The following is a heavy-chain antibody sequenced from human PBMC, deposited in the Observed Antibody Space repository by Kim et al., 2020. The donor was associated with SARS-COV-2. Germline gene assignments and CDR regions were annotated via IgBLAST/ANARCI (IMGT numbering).Heavy chain of an antibody. Sequence: SVKVSCKASGGTFSSYTISWVRQAPGQGLEWMGRIIPILGIANYAQKFQGRVTITADKSTSTAYMELSSLRSEDTAVYYCARGEVIPAATPKGGSWFDPWGQGTLVTVSS. J-gene: IGHJ5*02. CDR2: IIPILGIA. CDR3: ARGEVIPAATPKGGSWFDP. CDR1: GGTFSSYT. V-gene: IGHV1-69*02. D-gene: IGHD2-2*01.